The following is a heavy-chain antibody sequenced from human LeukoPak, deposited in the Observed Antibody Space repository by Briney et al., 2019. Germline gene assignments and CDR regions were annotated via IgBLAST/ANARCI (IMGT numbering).Heavy chain of an antibody. V-gene: IGHV1-2*02. CDR3: ARVQGGILWSRLLFH. Sequence: ASVKVSCKASGYTFTGYYMHWVRQAPGQGLEWMGWINPNSGGTNYAQKFQGRVTMTRDTSISTAYMELSSLRSDDTAVYYCARVQGGILWSRLLFHWGQGTLVTVSS. J-gene: IGHJ4*02. CDR1: GYTFTGYY. CDR2: INPNSGGT. D-gene: IGHD2-21*01.